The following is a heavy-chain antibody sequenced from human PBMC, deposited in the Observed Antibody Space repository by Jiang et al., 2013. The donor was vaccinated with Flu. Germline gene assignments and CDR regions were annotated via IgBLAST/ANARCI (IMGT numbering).Heavy chain of an antibody. V-gene: IGHV1-2*04. CDR3: ARDSIRYRHRYNGMDV. D-gene: IGHD1-14*01. CDR2: INPNSGGT. CDR1: GYTFTGYY. Sequence: SGAEVKKPGASVKVSCKASGYTFTGYYMHWVRQAPGQGLEWMGWINPNSGGTNYAQKFQGWVTMTRDTSISTAYMELSRLRSDDTAVYYCARDSIRYRHRYNGMDVWGQGTTVTVSS. J-gene: IGHJ6*02.